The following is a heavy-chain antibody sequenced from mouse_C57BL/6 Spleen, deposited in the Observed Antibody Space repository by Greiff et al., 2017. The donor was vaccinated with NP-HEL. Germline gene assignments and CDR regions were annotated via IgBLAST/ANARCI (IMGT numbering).Heavy chain of an antibody. J-gene: IGHJ2*01. V-gene: IGHV1-81*01. D-gene: IGHD2-4*01. Sequence: VQLQESGAELARPGASVKLSCKASGYTFTSYGISWVKQRTGQGLEWIGEIYPRSGNTYYNEKFKGKATLTADKSSSTAYMELRSLTSEDSAVYFCARIYYDYDEGGLDYWGQGTTLTVSS. CDR2: IYPRSGNT. CDR1: GYTFTSYG. CDR3: ARIYYDYDEGGLDY.